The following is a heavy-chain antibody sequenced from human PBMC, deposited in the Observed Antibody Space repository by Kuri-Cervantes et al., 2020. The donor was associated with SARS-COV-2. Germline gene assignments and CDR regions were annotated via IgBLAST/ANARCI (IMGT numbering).Heavy chain of an antibody. J-gene: IGHJ6*02. Sequence: SGPTLVKPTQTLTLTCTFSGFSLSTSEMCVSWIRQPPGKALEWLALIDWDDDKYYSTSLKTRLTISKDTSKNQVVLTMTNMDPVDTATYYCARMSVGYCSSTSCYYYYYGMDVWGQGTTVTVSS. V-gene: IGHV2-70*01. D-gene: IGHD2-2*01. CDR3: ARMSVGYCSSTSCYYYYYGMDV. CDR2: IDWDDDK. CDR1: GFSLSTSEMC.